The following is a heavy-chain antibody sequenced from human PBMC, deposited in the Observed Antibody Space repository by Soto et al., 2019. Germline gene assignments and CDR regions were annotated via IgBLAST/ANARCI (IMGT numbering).Heavy chain of an antibody. Sequence: SETLSLTCAVSGGSISSGGYSWSWIGQPPGKGLEWIGYIYHSGSTYYNPSLKSRVTISFGTSKNQFSLKLTSVTAADTAVYYCARDSSPLKYNWIEPWGQGTLVTVSS. V-gene: IGHV4-30-2*05. CDR3: ARDSSPLKYNWIEP. CDR2: IYHSGST. D-gene: IGHD6-6*01. CDR1: GGSISSGGYS. J-gene: IGHJ5*02.